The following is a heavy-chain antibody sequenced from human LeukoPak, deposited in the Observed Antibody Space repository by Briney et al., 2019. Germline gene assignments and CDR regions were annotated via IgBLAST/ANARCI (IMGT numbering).Heavy chain of an antibody. CDR1: GYTFTSYG. D-gene: IGHD3-22*01. J-gene: IGHJ6*02. CDR2: ISAYNGNT. V-gene: IGHV1-18*01. CDR3: AREGYYDSSGYYEENYYYYGMDV. Sequence: ASVKVSCKASGYTFTSYGISWVRQAPGQGLEWMGWISAYNGNTNYAQKLQGRVTMTTDTSTSTAYMELRSLRSDDTAVYYCAREGYYDSSGYYEENYYYYGMDVWGQGTTVTVSS.